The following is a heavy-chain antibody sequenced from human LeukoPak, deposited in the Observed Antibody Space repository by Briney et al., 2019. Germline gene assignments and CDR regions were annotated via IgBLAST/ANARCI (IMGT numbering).Heavy chain of an antibody. CDR1: GGSISSYY. J-gene: IGHJ6*02. CDR3: ARDLGRYCDYPPGNGMDV. Sequence: SETLSLTCTVSGGSISSYYWSWIRQPPGKGLEWIGYIYYSGSTNYNPSLKSRVTISVDTSKNQFSLKLSSVTAADTAVYYCARDLGRYCDYPPGNGMDVWGQGTTVTVSS. D-gene: IGHD4-17*01. CDR2: IYYSGST. V-gene: IGHV4-59*01.